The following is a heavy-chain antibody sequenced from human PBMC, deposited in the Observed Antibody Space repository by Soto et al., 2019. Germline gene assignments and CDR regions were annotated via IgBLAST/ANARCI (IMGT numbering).Heavy chain of an antibody. CDR1: GAYISDFS. J-gene: IGHJ1*01. V-gene: IGHV4-4*07. CDR3: GRETGENWTYEAN. CDR2: ITINGNT. Sequence: QVQQQESGPGLVKPSDTLSLTCRVSGAYISDFSWSWIRQPAWKGLEWIGRITINGNTHKNPSFKSRVTMSTDTSTNHFSLHRQSATAADTAIYCCGRETGENWTYEANWGPGTLATVSS. D-gene: IGHD7-27*01.